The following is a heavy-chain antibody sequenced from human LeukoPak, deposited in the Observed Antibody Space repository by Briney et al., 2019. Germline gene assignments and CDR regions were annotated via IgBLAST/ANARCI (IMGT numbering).Heavy chain of an antibody. D-gene: IGHD2-15*01. Sequence: GGSLRLSCAASGFTFSSCAMSWVRQAPGKGLEWVSTISGSGGRTYYADSVKGRFTIARDNSKNTLYLQVNSLRAEDTAVYYCAKVDCSAGSCYSIHYWGQGTLVTVSS. CDR3: AKVDCSAGSCYSIHY. J-gene: IGHJ4*02. CDR2: ISGSGGRT. V-gene: IGHV3-23*01. CDR1: GFTFSSCA.